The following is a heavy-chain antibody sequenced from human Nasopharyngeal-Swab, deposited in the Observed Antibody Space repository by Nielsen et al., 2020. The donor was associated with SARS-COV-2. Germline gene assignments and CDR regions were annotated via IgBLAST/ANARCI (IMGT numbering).Heavy chain of an antibody. CDR3: ARMTTVTIIDY. J-gene: IGHJ4*02. D-gene: IGHD4-17*01. V-gene: IGHV2-5*02. Sequence: WIRQPPGKALEWLALIYWDDDKRYSPSLKSRLTITKDTSKNQVVLTMTNMDPVDTATHYCARMTTVTIIDYWGQGTLVPSPQ. CDR2: IYWDDDK.